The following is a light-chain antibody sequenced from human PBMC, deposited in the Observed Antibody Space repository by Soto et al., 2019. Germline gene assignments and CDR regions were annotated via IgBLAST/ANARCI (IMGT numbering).Light chain of an antibody. J-gene: IGKJ1*01. V-gene: IGKV1-16*02. CDR3: QPYDTYPQT. CDR2: AAS. CDR1: QGINNY. Sequence: DIQLTQSPSSLSASVGDRVTITCRASQGINNYLACFQQRTGNAPKSLIYAASSLQSGVLAKFSGSGSGTEFTLIISSLEAEDFATYYCQPYDTYPQTFGHATKVPIK.